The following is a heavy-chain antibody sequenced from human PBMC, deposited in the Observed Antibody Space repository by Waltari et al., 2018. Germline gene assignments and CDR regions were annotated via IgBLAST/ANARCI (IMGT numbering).Heavy chain of an antibody. CDR3: ARESRDSSSWWYAFDI. J-gene: IGHJ3*02. CDR1: GGSISSHY. CDR2: IYYSGST. Sequence: QVQLQESGPGLVKPSETLSLTCTVSGGSISSHYWSWIRQPPGKGLEWIGYIYYSGSTNDNPSLKSRVTISVDTSKNQFSLKLSSVTAADTAVYYCARESRDSSSWWYAFDIWGQGTMVTVSS. D-gene: IGHD6-13*01. V-gene: IGHV4-59*11.